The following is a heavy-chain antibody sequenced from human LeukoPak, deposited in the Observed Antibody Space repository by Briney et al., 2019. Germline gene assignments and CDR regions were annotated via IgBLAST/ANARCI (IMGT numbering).Heavy chain of an antibody. CDR3: ARDGGNYSPQDY. Sequence: GSLRLSCAASGFTFSSYWMHWVRQAPGKGLVWVSHINGDGSSTSYADSEKGRFTISRDNAKHTLYLQMNSLRAEDTAVYYCARDGGNYSPQDYWGQGTLVTVS. D-gene: IGHD1-26*01. CDR2: INGDGSST. V-gene: IGHV3-74*01. J-gene: IGHJ4*02. CDR1: GFTFSSYW.